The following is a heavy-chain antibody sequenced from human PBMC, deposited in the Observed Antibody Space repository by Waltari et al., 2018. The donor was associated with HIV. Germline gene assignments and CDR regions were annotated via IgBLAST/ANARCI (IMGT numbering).Heavy chain of an antibody. CDR2: MSSDGNKR. J-gene: IGHJ4*02. CDR1: GLAFSSYA. Sequence: QVKLVESGGAVVQPGRSLRISCVAPGLAFSSYAMHWVRQAPGKGLEWVAVMSSDGNKRHYAGAVKGRFTISRDNSKDTLYLEMDSLRIEDTALYYCVNDFYGGNSRWDYFEHWGQGTLVTVSS. D-gene: IGHD4-17*01. CDR3: VNDFYGGNSRWDYFEH. V-gene: IGHV3-30*18.